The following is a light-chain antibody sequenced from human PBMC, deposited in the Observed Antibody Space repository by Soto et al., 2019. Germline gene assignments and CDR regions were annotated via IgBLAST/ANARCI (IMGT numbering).Light chain of an antibody. CDR3: SSYAGRGVGV. V-gene: IGLV2-23*02. CDR2: EVA. J-gene: IGLJ2*01. Sequence: QSALTQPASVSGSPGQSITISCTGTRSDVGSYDLVSWYQQHPGEAPKLLIYEVAERPSGVSIRFSGSKSDYTASLTICGLQVEDEADYYCSSYAGRGVGVFGGGTKLTVL. CDR1: RSDVGSYDL.